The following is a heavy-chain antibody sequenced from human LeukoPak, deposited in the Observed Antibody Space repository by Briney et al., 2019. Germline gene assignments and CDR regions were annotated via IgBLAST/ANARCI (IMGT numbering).Heavy chain of an antibody. CDR3: ARGVRSGWTRMYYFDY. D-gene: IGHD6-19*01. V-gene: IGHV1-69*06. J-gene: IGHJ4*02. CDR1: GGTFSSYA. CDR2: IIPIFGTA. Sequence: ASVKVSCKASGGTFSSYAISWVRQAPGQGLEWVGGIIPIFGTANYAQKFQGRVTITADKSTSTAYMELSSLRSEDTAVYYCARGVRSGWTRMYYFDYWGQGTLVTVSS.